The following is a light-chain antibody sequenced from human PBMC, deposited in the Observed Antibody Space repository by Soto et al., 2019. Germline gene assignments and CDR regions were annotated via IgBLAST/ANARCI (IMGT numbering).Light chain of an antibody. CDR2: DAS. V-gene: IGKV3-11*01. CDR3: QQYINWPRT. CDR1: QTVSTY. J-gene: IGKJ4*02. Sequence: EIVLTQSPATLSLSPGERASLSCRASQTVSTYIAWYQQKRGQSPRLLIYDASIRATGIPARFTGSGSGTEFTPTISSLHYEDFEVYFCQQYINWPRTFGRGTNVDIX.